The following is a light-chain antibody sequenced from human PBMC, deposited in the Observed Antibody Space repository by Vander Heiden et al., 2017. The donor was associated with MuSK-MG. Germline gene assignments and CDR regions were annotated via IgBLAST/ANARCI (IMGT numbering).Light chain of an antibody. Sequence: DMVMTQSPLSLTVTPGEPASISCRSSQSLLHSNGYNYFDWYLQKPGQSPQLLIYLGSNRASGVPERFSGSGSGTDFTLKISRVEAEDVGIYYCKQALQAPLTFGGGTKVEIK. CDR2: LGS. CDR1: QSLLHSNGYNY. CDR3: KQALQAPLT. V-gene: IGKV2-28*01. J-gene: IGKJ4*01.